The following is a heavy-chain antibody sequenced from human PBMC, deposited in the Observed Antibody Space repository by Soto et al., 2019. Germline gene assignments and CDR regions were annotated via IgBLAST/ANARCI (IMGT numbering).Heavy chain of an antibody. Sequence: GGSLRLSCAASGFTFSSYAMSWVRQAPGKGLEWVSAMSGSGGSTYYADSVKGRFTSSRDNSKNTLYLQMNSLRAEDTAVYYCAKKLVGSSGYYSVLWGQGTRVTVSS. D-gene: IGHD3-22*01. J-gene: IGHJ4*02. V-gene: IGHV3-23*01. CDR1: GFTFSSYA. CDR3: AKKLVGSSGYYSVL. CDR2: MSGSGGST.